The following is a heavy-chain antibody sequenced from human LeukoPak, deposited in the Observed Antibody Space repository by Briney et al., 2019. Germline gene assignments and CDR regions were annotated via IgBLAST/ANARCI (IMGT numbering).Heavy chain of an antibody. D-gene: IGHD3-22*01. CDR3: ARAALDSSGYYYVY. CDR2: INPNSGGT. J-gene: IGHJ4*02. CDR1: GYTFTGNY. V-gene: IGHV1-2*02. Sequence: ASVKVSCKASGYTFTGNYMHWVRQAPGQGLEWMGWINPNSGGTNYAQKFQGRVTMTRDTSISTAYMELSRLRSDDTAVYYCARAALDSSGYYYVYWGQGTLVTVSS.